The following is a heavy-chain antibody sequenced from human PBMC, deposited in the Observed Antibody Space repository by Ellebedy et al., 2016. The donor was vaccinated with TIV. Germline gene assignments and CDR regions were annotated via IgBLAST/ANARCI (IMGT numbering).Heavy chain of an antibody. D-gene: IGHD1-26*01. CDR3: ARPRTWELNDAFDL. V-gene: IGHV1-18*01. CDR2: VNTHKGNI. CDR1: GYNLSNYG. Sequence: ASVKVSXXASGYNLSNYGISWVRQGPGQGLEWMGWVNTHKGNINYAPKFRGRVTMTADTSTSTTYMELRNLRSDDTAVYYCARPRTWELNDAFDLWGQGTMVTVSS. J-gene: IGHJ3*01.